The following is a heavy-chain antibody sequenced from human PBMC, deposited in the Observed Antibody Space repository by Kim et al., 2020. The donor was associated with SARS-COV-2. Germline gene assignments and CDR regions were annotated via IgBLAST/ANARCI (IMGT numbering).Heavy chain of an antibody. V-gene: IGHV4-39*01. Sequence: SETLSLTCTVSGGSISSSSYYWGWIRQPPGKGLEWIGSIYYSGSTYYNPSLKSRVTISVDTSKNQFSLKLSSVTAADTAVYYCARHNRSPVPAALPTSRSNWFDPWGQGTLVTVSS. J-gene: IGHJ5*02. CDR2: IYYSGST. CDR1: GGSISSSSYY. D-gene: IGHD2-2*02. CDR3: ARHNRSPVPAALPTSRSNWFDP.